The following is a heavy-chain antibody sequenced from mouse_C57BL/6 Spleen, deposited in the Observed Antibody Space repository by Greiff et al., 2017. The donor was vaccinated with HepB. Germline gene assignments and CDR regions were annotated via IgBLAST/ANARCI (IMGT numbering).Heavy chain of an antibody. Sequence: QVQLQQPGAELVRPGSSVKLSCKASGYTFTSYWMDWVKQRPGQGLEWIGNIYPSDSETHYNQKFKDKATLTVDKSSSTAYMQLSSLTSEDSAVYYCSRCYYGSGYYYGDWGQGTTLTVAS. D-gene: IGHD1-1*01. CDR1: GYTFTSYW. CDR2: IYPSDSET. J-gene: IGHJ2*01. V-gene: IGHV1-61*01. CDR3: SRCYYGSGYYYGD.